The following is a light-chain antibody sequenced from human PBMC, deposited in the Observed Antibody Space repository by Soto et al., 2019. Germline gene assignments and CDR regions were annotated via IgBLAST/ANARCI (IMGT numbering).Light chain of an antibody. J-gene: IGLJ1*01. V-gene: IGLV2-14*01. CDR1: ISDVVAFIY. Sequence: LPQAAWVSASPGQSSNISCTRTISDVVAFIYVSWYQQHPGKAPKLMIYDVNNRPSGVSNRFSGSKSGNTASLTISGLQAEDEADYYCSSYTTSSSYVFGAGTKVTVL. CDR2: DVN. CDR3: SSYTTSSSYV.